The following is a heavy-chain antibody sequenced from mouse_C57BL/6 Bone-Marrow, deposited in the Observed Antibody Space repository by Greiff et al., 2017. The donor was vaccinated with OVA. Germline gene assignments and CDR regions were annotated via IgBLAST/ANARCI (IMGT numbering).Heavy chain of an antibody. J-gene: IGHJ3*01. D-gene: IGHD2-3*01. CDR1: GFNIKDDY. CDR3: TTSLDGYYPVAY. Sequence: EVKLMESGAELVRPGASVKLSCTASGFNIKDDYMPWVKQRPEQGLEWIGWIDPENGDTDYASKFQGKATITADTSSNAAYLQLSSLTSEDTAVEYCTTSLDGYYPVAYWGQGTLVTVSA. V-gene: IGHV14-4*01. CDR2: IDPENGDT.